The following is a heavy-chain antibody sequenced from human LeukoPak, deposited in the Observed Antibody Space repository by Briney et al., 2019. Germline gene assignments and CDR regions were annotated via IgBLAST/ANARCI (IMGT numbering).Heavy chain of an antibody. CDR3: ARDPHGYNSYFDY. D-gene: IGHD5-24*01. CDR2: IYTDGST. CDR1: GFIVSSNY. V-gene: IGHV3-53*01. Sequence: GGSLRLSCAASGFIVSSNYMNWVRQAPGKGLEWVSVIYTDGSTYYADSVKGRFTISRDISRNTVHLQMNSLRAGDAAVYYCARDPHGYNSYFDYWGQGPWSPSPQ. J-gene: IGHJ4*02.